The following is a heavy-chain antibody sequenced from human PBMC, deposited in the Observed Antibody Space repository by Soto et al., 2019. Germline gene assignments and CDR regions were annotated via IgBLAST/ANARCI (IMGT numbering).Heavy chain of an antibody. CDR1: GGTFSSYA. D-gene: IGHD3-9*01. J-gene: IGHJ4*02. Sequence: ASVKVSCKASGGTFSSYAISWVRQAPGQGLEWMGGIIPIFGTANYAQKFQGRVTITADKSTSTAYMELSSLRSEDTAVYYCARRPHYDILTGYYAPFDYWGRGTLVTVSS. CDR2: IIPIFGTA. CDR3: ARRPHYDILTGYYAPFDY. V-gene: IGHV1-69*06.